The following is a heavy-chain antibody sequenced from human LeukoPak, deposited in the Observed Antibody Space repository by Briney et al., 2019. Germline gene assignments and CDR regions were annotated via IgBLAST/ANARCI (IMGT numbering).Heavy chain of an antibody. V-gene: IGHV4-59*12. CDR1: GDXIDSYY. CDR3: ARLPRYGGYDHFDY. J-gene: IGHJ4*02. Sequence: PSETLSLTCTVSGDXIDSYYWSWIRQPPGKGLEWIGYIYYRGTTSYNPFLKSRVTISVDTSKNQFSLKLNSVTAADTAVYYCARLPRYGGYDHFDYWGQGILVIVSS. CDR2: IYYRGTT. D-gene: IGHD5-12*01.